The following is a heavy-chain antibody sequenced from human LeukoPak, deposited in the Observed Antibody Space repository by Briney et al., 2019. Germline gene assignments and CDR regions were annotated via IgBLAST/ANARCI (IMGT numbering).Heavy chain of an antibody. J-gene: IGHJ6*03. D-gene: IGHD3-22*01. V-gene: IGHV4-34*01. CDR3: ARGGYYDSSGYNYMDV. Sequence: SETLSLTCAVYGGSFSGYYWSWIRQPPGKGLEWIGEINHSGSTNYNPSLKSRVTISVDTSKNQFSLKLSSVTAADTAVYYCARGGYYDSSGYNYMDVWGKGTTVTVSS. CDR2: INHSGST. CDR1: GGSFSGYY.